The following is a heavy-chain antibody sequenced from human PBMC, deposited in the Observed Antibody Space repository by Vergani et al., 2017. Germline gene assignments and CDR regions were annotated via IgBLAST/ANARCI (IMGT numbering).Heavy chain of an antibody. J-gene: IGHJ5*02. V-gene: IGHV4-39*01. CDR2: IYYSGST. CDR1: GASIRSSNYY. CDR3: AGHSTVEWLVKLGWIDP. D-gene: IGHD6-19*01. Sequence: QLQLQESGPGLVKPSATLSLTCSVSGASIRSSNYYWGWIRQPPGKGLELIASIYYSGSTYYNPSLKSRVTISVDTSKNQFSLKLSSVTAADTAVYFCAGHSTVEWLVKLGWIDPWGQGILVTVSS.